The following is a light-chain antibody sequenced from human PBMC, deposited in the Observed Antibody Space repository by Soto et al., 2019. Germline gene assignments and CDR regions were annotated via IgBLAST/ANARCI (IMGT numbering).Light chain of an antibody. V-gene: IGKV3-11*01. Sequence: LTQSPASLSLSPGERATLSCRASQSVDSYLVWYQQKPGQAPRLLIFGASNRATGIPARFSGSGSGTDFTLTINSLEPDDFAVYYCQQRDSWPITFGQGTRLEI. CDR2: GAS. CDR1: QSVDSY. J-gene: IGKJ5*01. CDR3: QQRDSWPIT.